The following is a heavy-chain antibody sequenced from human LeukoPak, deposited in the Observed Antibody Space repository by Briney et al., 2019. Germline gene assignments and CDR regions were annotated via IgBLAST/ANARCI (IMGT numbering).Heavy chain of an antibody. J-gene: IGHJ5*02. CDR2: MNPNSGNT. Sequence: ASVKVSCKASGYTFTSYDINWVRQATGQGLEWMGWMNPNSGNTGYAQKFQGRVTMTRNTSISTAYMELSSLRSEDTAVYYCARAPMVRGVITKNSWFDPWGQGTLVTVSS. CDR1: GYTFTSYD. D-gene: IGHD3-10*01. CDR3: ARAPMVRGVITKNSWFDP. V-gene: IGHV1-8*02.